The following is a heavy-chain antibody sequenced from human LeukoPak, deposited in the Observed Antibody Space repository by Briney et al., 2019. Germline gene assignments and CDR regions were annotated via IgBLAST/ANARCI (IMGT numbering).Heavy chain of an antibody. D-gene: IGHD3-3*01. J-gene: IGHJ4*02. Sequence: SETLSLTCAVYGGSFSGYYWSWIRQPPGKGLEWIGEINHSGSTNYNTSLKSRVTIPVDTSKNQFSLKLSSVTAADAAVYYCARPIWSGGPYGYWGQGTLVSVFS. CDR2: INHSGST. CDR3: ARPIWSGGPYGY. CDR1: GGSFSGYY. V-gene: IGHV4-34*01.